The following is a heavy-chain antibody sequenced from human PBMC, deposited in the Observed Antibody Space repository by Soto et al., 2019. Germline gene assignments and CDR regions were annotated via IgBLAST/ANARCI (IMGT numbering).Heavy chain of an antibody. CDR1: GGSISSYY. V-gene: IGHV4-59*01. CDR2: IYYSGST. D-gene: IGHD4-17*01. J-gene: IGHJ4*02. CDR3: ARDLGDTVTTFYY. Sequence: SETLSLTCTVSGGSISSYYWSWIRQPPGKGLEWIGYIYYSGSTNYNPSLKSRVTISVDTSKNQFSLKPSSVTAADTAVYYCARDLGDTVTTFYYWGQGTLVTVSS.